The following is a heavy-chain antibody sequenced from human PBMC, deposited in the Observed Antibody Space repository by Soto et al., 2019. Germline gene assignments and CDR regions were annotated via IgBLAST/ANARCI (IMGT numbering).Heavy chain of an antibody. V-gene: IGHV3-23*01. Sequence: EVQLLESGGGLLQPGGSLRLSCAASGFTFSSYTMAWVRQAPGKGLEWVSCIGISGVDTYYADSVKGRFTISRDNSRNTLYLQMNSLRAEDTALYYCAKGRGEYSGYVDYWGQGTLVTVSS. CDR2: IGISGVDT. CDR1: GFTFSSYT. CDR3: AKGRGEYSGYVDY. D-gene: IGHD5-12*01. J-gene: IGHJ4*02.